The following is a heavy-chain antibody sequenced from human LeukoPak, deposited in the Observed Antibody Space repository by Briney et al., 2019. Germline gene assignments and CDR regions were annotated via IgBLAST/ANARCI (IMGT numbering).Heavy chain of an antibody. CDR1: GFIFSRYW. V-gene: IGHV3-74*01. J-gene: IGHJ4*02. Sequence: GGSLRLSCAASGFIFSRYWMHWVRQAPGKGLVWVSRINGDGSTLSYADSVKGRFTISRDNAKNTLYLQMNSLRAEDTAVYYCVRDFGESSGYYFDYWGQGTQVTVSS. CDR2: INGDGSTL. CDR3: VRDFGESSGYYFDY. D-gene: IGHD3-22*01.